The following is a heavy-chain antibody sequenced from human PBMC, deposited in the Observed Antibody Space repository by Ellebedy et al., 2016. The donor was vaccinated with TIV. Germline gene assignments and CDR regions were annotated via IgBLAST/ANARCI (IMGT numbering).Heavy chain of an antibody. CDR2: IVVGSGNT. V-gene: IGHV1-58*01. J-gene: IGHJ5*02. CDR3: AATKGYSSGWYWFDP. D-gene: IGHD6-19*01. Sequence: SVKVSCXASGFTFTSSAVQWVRQARGQRLEWIGWIVVGSGNTNYAQKFQERVTITRDMSTSTAYMELSSLRSEDTAVYYCAATKGYSSGWYWFDPWGQGTLVTVSS. CDR1: GFTFTSSA.